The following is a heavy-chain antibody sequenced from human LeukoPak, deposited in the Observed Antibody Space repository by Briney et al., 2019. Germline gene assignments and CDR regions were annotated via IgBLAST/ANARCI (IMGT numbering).Heavy chain of an antibody. J-gene: IGHJ4*02. CDR2: IKEEGGEK. V-gene: IGHV3-7*01. D-gene: IGHD3-16*02. CDR3: ARISRLGDLSLYRALDY. CDR1: GFTFTDYW. Sequence: GGSLRLSCEVSGFTFTDYWMSLVRQAAGKGLEWVANIKEEGGEKNYVDSVKGRFTISRDNALYLQMNSLRVEDSAVYYCARISRLGDLSLYRALDYWGQGTRVTVSS.